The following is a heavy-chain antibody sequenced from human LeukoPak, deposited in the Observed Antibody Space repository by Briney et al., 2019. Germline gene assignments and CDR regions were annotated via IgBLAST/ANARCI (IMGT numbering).Heavy chain of an antibody. CDR3: ARGGVGYCSGGSCPPMLPPNDY. CDR1: GYTFTSYY. D-gene: IGHD2-15*01. CDR2: INPSGGST. Sequence: ASVKVSCKASGYTFTSYYMHWVRQAPGQGLEWMGIINPSGGSTSYAQKFQGRVTMTRDTSTSIVYMELSSLRSEDTAVYYCARGGVGYCSGGSCPPMLPPNDYWGQGTLVTVSS. J-gene: IGHJ4*02. V-gene: IGHV1-46*01.